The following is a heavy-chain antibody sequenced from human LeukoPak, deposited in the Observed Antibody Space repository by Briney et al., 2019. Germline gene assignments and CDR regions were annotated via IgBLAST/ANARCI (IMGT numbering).Heavy chain of an antibody. V-gene: IGHV4-59*12. J-gene: IGHJ3*02. Sequence: PSETLSLTCTVSGGSMSPYHWGWIRQPPGKGLEWTGYIYYSGSTNYNPSLNSRVTISVDTSKNQFSLKLSSVTAADTAVYYCAREYVYCSGGSCYSGAFDIWGQGTMVTVSS. CDR1: GGSMSPYH. CDR3: AREYVYCSGGSCYSGAFDI. D-gene: IGHD2-15*01. CDR2: IYYSGST.